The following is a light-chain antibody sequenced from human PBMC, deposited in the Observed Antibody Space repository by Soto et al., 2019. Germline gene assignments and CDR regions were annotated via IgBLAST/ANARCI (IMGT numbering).Light chain of an antibody. CDR3: QNYNSLPIT. Sequence: DLRMTQSPSSLPASLLAIVTITCHASQDIRFYLNWYQHKTGQAPKLLIYDASQLETGVPSKFSGSGSGTDFTFTINNLQAEDIGTYYCQNYNSLPITCGKGTRLEIK. V-gene: IGKV1-33*01. CDR1: QDIRFY. J-gene: IGKJ5*01. CDR2: DAS.